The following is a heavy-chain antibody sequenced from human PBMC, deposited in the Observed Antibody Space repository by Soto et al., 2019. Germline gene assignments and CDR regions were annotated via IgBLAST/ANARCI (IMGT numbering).Heavy chain of an antibody. V-gene: IGHV1-69*01. CDR1: GGTFSSYA. D-gene: IGHD5-18*01. CDR2: IIPIFGTA. Sequence: QVQLVQSGAEVKKPGSSVKVSCKASGGTFSSYAISWVRQAPGQGLEWMGGIIPIFGTANYAQKFQGRVTITADESTRTAYMELISLRSEDTAVYCGARGGYSYGRFRDYWGQGTLVTVDS. CDR3: ARGGYSYGRFRDY. J-gene: IGHJ4*02.